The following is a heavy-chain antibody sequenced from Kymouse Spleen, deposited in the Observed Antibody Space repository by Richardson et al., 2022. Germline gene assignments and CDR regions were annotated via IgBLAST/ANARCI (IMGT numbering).Heavy chain of an antibody. CDR2: ISYDGSNK. V-gene: IGHV3-30*18. CDR3: AKGTGVFDY. Sequence: QVQLVESGGGVVQPGRSLRLSCAASGFTFSSYGMHWVRQAPGKGLEWVAVISYDGSNKYYADSVKGRFTISRDNSKNTLYLQMNSLRAEDTAVYYCAKGTGVFDYWGQGTLVTVSS. CDR1: GFTFSSYG. D-gene: IGHD1-1*01,IGHD1-20*01,IGHD1-7*01. J-gene: IGHJ4*02.